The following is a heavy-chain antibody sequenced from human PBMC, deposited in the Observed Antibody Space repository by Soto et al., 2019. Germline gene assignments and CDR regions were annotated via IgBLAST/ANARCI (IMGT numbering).Heavy chain of an antibody. CDR2: ISSTTNYI. CDR1: GFTFSRYS. CDR3: ARESEDLTSNFDY. V-gene: IGHV3-21*01. Sequence: GWSLRLSCAYSGFTFSRYSMNWVRQAPGKGLEWVSSISSTTNYIYYADSMKGRFTVSRDNAKNSVYLEMNSLSAEDTAVYYCARESEDLTSNFDYWGQGTLVTVSS. J-gene: IGHJ4*02.